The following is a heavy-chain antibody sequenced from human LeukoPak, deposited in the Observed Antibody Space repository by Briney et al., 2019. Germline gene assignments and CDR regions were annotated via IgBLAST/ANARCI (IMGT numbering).Heavy chain of an antibody. CDR2: IKQDGSEK. D-gene: IGHD3-10*01. Sequence: GGSLRLSCAASGFTFSSYWMSWVRQAPGKGLEWVANIKQDGSEKYYVDSVKGRFTISRDNAKNSLYLQMNSLRAEDTAVYYCAKDDRLYYYGSGSSDYWGQGTLVTVSS. V-gene: IGHV3-7*03. J-gene: IGHJ4*02. CDR1: GFTFSSYW. CDR3: AKDDRLYYYGSGSSDY.